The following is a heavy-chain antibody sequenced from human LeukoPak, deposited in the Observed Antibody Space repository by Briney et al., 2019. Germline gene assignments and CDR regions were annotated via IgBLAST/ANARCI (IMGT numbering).Heavy chain of an antibody. CDR2: INQDGSET. CDR1: EFILCAYW. J-gene: IGHJ4*02. Sequence: GGSLTLSCAGSEFILCAYWMTWVRQAPGKGLEWVAHINQDGSETYYMDSVKGRFTISRDNAKKSVFLQMNSLTAEDTALYYCVRSLQKFGTRDYWGQGTLVTVSS. D-gene: IGHD3-10*01. V-gene: IGHV3-7*01. CDR3: VRSLQKFGTRDY.